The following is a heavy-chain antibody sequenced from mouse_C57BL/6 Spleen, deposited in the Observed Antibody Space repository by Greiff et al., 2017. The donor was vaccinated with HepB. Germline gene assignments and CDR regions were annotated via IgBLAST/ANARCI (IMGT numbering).Heavy chain of an antibody. CDR2: IDPSDSYT. D-gene: IGHD6-2*01. V-gene: IGHV1-69*01. CDR3: ARKDSLYYYAMDY. CDR1: GYTFTSYW. Sequence: VKLQQSGAELVMPGASVKLSCKASGYTFTSYWMHWVKQRPGQGLEWIGEIDPSDSYTNYNQKFKGKSTLTVDKSSSTAYMQLSSLTSEDSAVYYCARKDSLYYYAMDYWGQGTSVTVSS. J-gene: IGHJ4*01.